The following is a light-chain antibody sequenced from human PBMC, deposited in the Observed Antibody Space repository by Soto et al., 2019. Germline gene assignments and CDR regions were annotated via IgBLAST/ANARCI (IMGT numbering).Light chain of an antibody. Sequence: QLVLTQSSSASPSLGSSVKLTCTLSSGHRSYIIAWHQQQPGKAPRYLMKVEGTGTYNKGSGVPDRFSGSSSGSDRYLNISTLQSEDEADYYCETWDTNAYVFGTGTRSPS. CDR3: ETWDTNAYV. V-gene: IGLV4-60*03. J-gene: IGLJ1*01. CDR1: SGHRSYI. CDR2: VEGTGTY.